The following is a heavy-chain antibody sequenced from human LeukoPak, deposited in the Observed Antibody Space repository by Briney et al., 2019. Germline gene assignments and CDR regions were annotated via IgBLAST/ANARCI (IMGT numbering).Heavy chain of an antibody. Sequence: PGRSLRLSCAASGFTFDDYAMHWVRQAPGKGLEWVSGISWNSGSIGYADSVKGRFTTSRDNAKNSLYLQMNSLRAEDTALYYCAKDTSPWLGDDAFDIWGQGTMVTVSS. CDR2: ISWNSGSI. CDR3: AKDTSPWLGDDAFDI. CDR1: GFTFDDYA. J-gene: IGHJ3*02. V-gene: IGHV3-9*01. D-gene: IGHD3-10*01.